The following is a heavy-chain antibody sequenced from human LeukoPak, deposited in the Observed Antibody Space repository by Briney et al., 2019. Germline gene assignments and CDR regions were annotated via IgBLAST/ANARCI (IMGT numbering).Heavy chain of an antibody. J-gene: IGHJ4*02. Sequence: GGSLRLSCAASGFTFSNAWMSWVRQAPGKGLEWVGHIKSKTDGGATDYAAPVKGRFTISRDDSKNTLYLQMNNLKTEDTAVYYCTTAPYLIPTALRDFWGQGTLVTVSS. CDR3: TTAPYLIPTALRDF. D-gene: IGHD2-2*01. V-gene: IGHV3-15*01. CDR2: IKSKTDGGAT. CDR1: GFTFSNAW.